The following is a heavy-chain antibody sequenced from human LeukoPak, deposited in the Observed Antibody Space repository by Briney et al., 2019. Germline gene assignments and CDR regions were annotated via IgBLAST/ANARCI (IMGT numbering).Heavy chain of an antibody. CDR2: ISYDGSNK. J-gene: IGHJ3*02. D-gene: IGHD1-1*01. V-gene: IGHV3-30-3*01. CDR1: GFTFSSYA. Sequence: PGGSLRLSCAASGFTFSSYAMHWVRQAPGKGLEWVAVISYDGSNKYYADSVKGRFTISRDISKNTLYLQMNSLRAEDTAVHYCARARVTTGTTRIAFDIWGQGTMVTVSS. CDR3: ARARVTTGTTRIAFDI.